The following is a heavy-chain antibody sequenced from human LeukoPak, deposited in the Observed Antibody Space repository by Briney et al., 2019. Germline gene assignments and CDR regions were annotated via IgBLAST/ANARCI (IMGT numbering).Heavy chain of an antibody. CDR3: ARELPREVTLDY. D-gene: IGHD2-21*02. CDR2: INTDGSGT. V-gene: IGHV3-74*01. Sequence: GGSLRLSCAVSGFTFISYGMQWVRQAPGKGLAWVSRINTDGSGTAYADSVKGRFTISRDNAKNTLYLQINSLRAEDTAQYYCARELPREVTLDYWGQGTLVTVSS. J-gene: IGHJ4*01. CDR1: GFTFISYG.